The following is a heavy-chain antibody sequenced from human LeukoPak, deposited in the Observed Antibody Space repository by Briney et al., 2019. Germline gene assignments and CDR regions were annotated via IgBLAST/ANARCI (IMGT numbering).Heavy chain of an antibody. V-gene: IGHV3-23*01. D-gene: IGHD2-21*01. Sequence: PGGSLRLSCEASQFTFSRFAMSWIRQAPGTGLEWVSTLSGSGTATYYADSVKGRFTTSGDNSKDTLYLQMDNLRADDTAVYYCAKHLGSHSFLFYYMDVWGTGTSVIVSS. CDR2: LSGSGTAT. CDR3: AKHLGSHSFLFYYMDV. J-gene: IGHJ6*03. CDR1: QFTFSRFA.